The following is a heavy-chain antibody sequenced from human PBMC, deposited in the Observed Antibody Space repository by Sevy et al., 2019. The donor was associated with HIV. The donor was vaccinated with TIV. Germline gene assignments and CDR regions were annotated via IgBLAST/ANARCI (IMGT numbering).Heavy chain of an antibody. CDR1: GFTFSSYA. Sequence: GGSLRLSCAASGFTFSSYAMHWVRQAPGKGLEWVAVISYDGSNEYYADSVKGRFTISRDNSKNTLYLKMNSLRAEDTAVYYCARDPGNYCSGGSCYGTDLDYWGQGTLVTVSS. J-gene: IGHJ4*02. D-gene: IGHD2-15*01. CDR3: ARDPGNYCSGGSCYGTDLDY. V-gene: IGHV3-30-3*01. CDR2: ISYDGSNE.